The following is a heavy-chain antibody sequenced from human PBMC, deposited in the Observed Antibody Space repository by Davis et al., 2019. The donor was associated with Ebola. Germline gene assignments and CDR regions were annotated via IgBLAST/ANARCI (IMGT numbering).Heavy chain of an antibody. Sequence: SGPTLVQPTQTLTLTCTFSGFSLSTSGVGVGWIRQPPGKALEWLALIYWDDDKRYSPSLKSRLTITKDTSKNQVVLTMTNMDPVDTATYYCARMILGNCSGGSCYTFDPWGQGTLVTVSS. V-gene: IGHV2-5*02. J-gene: IGHJ5*02. CDR3: ARMILGNCSGGSCYTFDP. CDR2: IYWDDDK. D-gene: IGHD2-15*01. CDR1: GFSLSTSGVG.